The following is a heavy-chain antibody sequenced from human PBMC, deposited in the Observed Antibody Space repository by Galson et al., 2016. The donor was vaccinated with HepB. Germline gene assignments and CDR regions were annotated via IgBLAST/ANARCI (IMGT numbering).Heavy chain of an antibody. V-gene: IGHV3-15*01. CDR2: IKSKTDGGTT. J-gene: IGHJ4*02. Sequence: SLRLSCAVSGFTFNNAWMSWVRQAPGKGLEWVGRIKSKTDGGTTDYAAPVKGRFTISGDDSKNTLYLQMNSLKAEDTAVYYCTRCRTSCSTFDYWGQGTLVTVSS. CDR3: TRCRTSCSTFDY. D-gene: IGHD2-2*01. CDR1: GFTFNNAW.